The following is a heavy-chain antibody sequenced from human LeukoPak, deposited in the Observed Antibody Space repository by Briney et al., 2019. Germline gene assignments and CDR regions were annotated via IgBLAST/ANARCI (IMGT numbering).Heavy chain of an antibody. Sequence: GGSLRLSCAASGFTFSSYSMNWVRQAPGKGLEWVSSISSSSSYIYYADSVKGRFTTSRDNAKNSLYLQMNSLRAEDTAVYCCARDSSSWSAEFDYWGQGTLVTVSS. CDR2: ISSSSSYI. V-gene: IGHV3-21*01. D-gene: IGHD6-13*01. J-gene: IGHJ4*02. CDR1: GFTFSSYS. CDR3: ARDSSSWSAEFDY.